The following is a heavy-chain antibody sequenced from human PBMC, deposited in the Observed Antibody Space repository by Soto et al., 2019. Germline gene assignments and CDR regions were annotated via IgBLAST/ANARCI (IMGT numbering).Heavy chain of an antibody. Sequence: QVQLVQSGAEVKKPGSSVKVSCKASGGTFSSYTISWVRQAPGQGLEWMGRIIPILGIANYAQKFQGRVTITADKSTRTAYMELSSLRSEDTAVYYCARDETVADKGDFDYWGQGTLVTVSS. D-gene: IGHD6-19*01. CDR3: ARDETVADKGDFDY. J-gene: IGHJ4*02. CDR2: IIPILGIA. V-gene: IGHV1-69*08. CDR1: GGTFSSYT.